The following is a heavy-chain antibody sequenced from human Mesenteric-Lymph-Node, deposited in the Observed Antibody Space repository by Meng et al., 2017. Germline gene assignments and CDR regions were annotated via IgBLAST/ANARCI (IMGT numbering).Heavy chain of an antibody. CDR2: ISAYNGNT. J-gene: IGHJ6*02. CDR1: GYTFTSYG. V-gene: IGHV1-18*01. CDR3: ARAGYSSSWYMYYYYGMDV. D-gene: IGHD6-13*01. Sequence: ASVKVSCKASGYTFTSYGISWVRQAPGQGLEWMGWISAYNGNTNYTQKLQGRVTTTTDTSTSTAYMELRSLRSDDTAVYYCARAGYSSSWYMYYYYGMDVWGQGTTVTVSS.